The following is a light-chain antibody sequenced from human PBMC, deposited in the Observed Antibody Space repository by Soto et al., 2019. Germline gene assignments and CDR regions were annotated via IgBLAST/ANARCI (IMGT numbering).Light chain of an antibody. CDR2: GAS. Sequence: EIVLTQSPGTLSLSPGERATLSCRASQSVSSNLAWYQHKPGQAPRLLISGASTRATGIPARFSGSGSGTEFTLTISSLQSEDFAVYYCQQYNNWPITFGQGTRLE. CDR3: QQYNNWPIT. CDR1: QSVSSN. J-gene: IGKJ5*01. V-gene: IGKV3-15*01.